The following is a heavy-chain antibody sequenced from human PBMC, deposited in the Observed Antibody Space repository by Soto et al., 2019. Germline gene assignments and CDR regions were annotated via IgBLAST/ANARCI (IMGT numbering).Heavy chain of an antibody. Sequence: QVQLQESGPGLVKPSQTLSLTCTVSGGSITTGGYYWSWIRQHPGRGLEWIGYIYHSGMTFSNPSLQSRVAISIDASKDKFSRTLSSVTAADTAVYYCATVRWELHDAFDIWGQGTMVSVSS. V-gene: IGHV4-31*03. CDR3: ATVRWELHDAFDI. J-gene: IGHJ3*02. CDR1: GGSITTGGYY. D-gene: IGHD1-26*01. CDR2: IYHSGMT.